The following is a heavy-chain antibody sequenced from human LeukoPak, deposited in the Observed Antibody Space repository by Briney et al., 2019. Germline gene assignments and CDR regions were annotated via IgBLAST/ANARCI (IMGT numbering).Heavy chain of an antibody. CDR2: ISSSSTYI. Sequence: GGSLRLSCAASGFTVSSNYMSWVRQAPGKGLEWVSSISSSSTYIYYADSVKGRFTISRDNSKNTLYLQMNSLRAEDTAVYYCAKPSGAAPTNWGQGTLVTVSS. D-gene: IGHD6-13*01. J-gene: IGHJ4*02. V-gene: IGHV3-21*04. CDR3: AKPSGAAPTN. CDR1: GFTVSSNY.